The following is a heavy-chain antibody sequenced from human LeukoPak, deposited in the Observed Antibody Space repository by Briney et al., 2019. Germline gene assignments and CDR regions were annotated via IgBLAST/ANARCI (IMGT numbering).Heavy chain of an antibody. J-gene: IGHJ5*02. Sequence: SETLSLTCAVYGGSFSGYCWSWIRQPPGKGLEWIGEINHSGSTNYNPYLKSRVTISIDTSKNQFSLKLSSVTAADTAVYYCARSSIYYDSSGYRSWGQGTLVTVSS. V-gene: IGHV4-34*01. D-gene: IGHD3-22*01. CDR2: INHSGST. CDR3: ARSSIYYDSSGYRS. CDR1: GGSFSGYC.